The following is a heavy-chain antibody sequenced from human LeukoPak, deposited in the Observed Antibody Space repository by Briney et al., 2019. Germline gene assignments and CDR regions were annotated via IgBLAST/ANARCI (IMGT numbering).Heavy chain of an antibody. CDR2: ISQSART. CDR3: AGVRLGSRGFSEYFEH. V-gene: IGHV4-4*02. J-gene: IGHJ1*01. CDR1: GGSISNNW. Sequence: SGTLSLTCAVTGGSISNNWWTWVRQPPGKGLEWIGEISQSARTNYNPSLKSRVTMSIDKSRNQFSLRMSSVTAADTAVYYCAGVRLGSRGFSEYFEHWGQGTLVTVSS. D-gene: IGHD3-22*01.